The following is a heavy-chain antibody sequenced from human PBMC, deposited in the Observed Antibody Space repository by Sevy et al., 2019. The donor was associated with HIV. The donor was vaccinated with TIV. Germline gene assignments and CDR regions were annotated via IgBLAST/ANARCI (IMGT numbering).Heavy chain of an antibody. V-gene: IGHV3-7*01. J-gene: IGHJ4*02. D-gene: IGHD6-13*01. Sequence: GGSLRLSCEASGFTFSSYWMSWVRPAPGKGLEWVANIKEDGSVKYYVESVKGRFTISRDNAKNSVYLQMNSLRAEDAALYYCVRAIGAAGSYWGLGTLVTVSS. CDR3: VRAIGAAGSY. CDR2: IKEDGSVK. CDR1: GFTFSSYW.